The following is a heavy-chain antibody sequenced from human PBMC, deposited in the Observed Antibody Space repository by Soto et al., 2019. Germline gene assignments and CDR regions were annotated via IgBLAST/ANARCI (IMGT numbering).Heavy chain of an antibody. Sequence: DVRLLESGGGLVQPGGSLRLSCAASGFTFSSCSMSWVRQAPGKGLEWVSTIGTSASTYYGDSVRGRFTISRDNSRNTLYLQMNSLRAVDTAVYYCADLSRYCTSTNCDWGQGTLVTVSS. D-gene: IGHD2-2*01. CDR1: GFTFSSCS. V-gene: IGHV3-23*01. CDR2: IGTSAST. CDR3: ADLSRYCTSTNCD. J-gene: IGHJ4*02.